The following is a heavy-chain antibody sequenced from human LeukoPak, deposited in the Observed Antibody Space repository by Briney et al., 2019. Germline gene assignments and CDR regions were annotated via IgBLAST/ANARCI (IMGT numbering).Heavy chain of an antibody. CDR1: GGSISSYY. CDR3: ARFTPNIVATGNDAFDI. J-gene: IGHJ3*02. V-gene: IGHV4-59*01. CDR2: IYYSGST. Sequence: PSETLSLTCTVSGGSISSYYWSWIRQPPGKGLEWIGYIYYSGSTNYNPSLKSRVTISVDTSKNQLSLKLSSVTAADTAVYYCARFTPNIVATGNDAFDIWGQGTMVTVSS. D-gene: IGHD5-12*01.